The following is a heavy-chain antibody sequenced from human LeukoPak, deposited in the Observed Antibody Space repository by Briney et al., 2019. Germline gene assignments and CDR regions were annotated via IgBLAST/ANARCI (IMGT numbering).Heavy chain of an antibody. CDR1: GLTFNSYG. CDR3: AKGHSAHGTGFDC. D-gene: IGHD1-14*01. Sequence: GGSLGLSCAASGLTFNSYGMSWVRQAPGKGLEWVSGISGSGGSTYYADSVKGRFTISRDNSKNTLYLQMNSLRVEDTAVYYCAKGHSAHGTGFDCWGQGTLVAVSS. CDR2: ISGSGGST. J-gene: IGHJ4*02. V-gene: IGHV3-23*01.